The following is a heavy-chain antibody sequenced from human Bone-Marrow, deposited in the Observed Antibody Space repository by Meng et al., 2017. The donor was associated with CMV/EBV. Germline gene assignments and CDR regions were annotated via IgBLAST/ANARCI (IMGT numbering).Heavy chain of an antibody. V-gene: IGHV3-30*04. D-gene: IGHD4-17*01. CDR2: ISYDGSNK. Sequence: GGSLRLSCAASGFTFSSYAMHWVRQAPGKGLEWVAVISYDGSNKYYADSVKGRFTISRDNSKNTLYLQMNSLRAEDTAVYYCARSRLRGACDIWGQGKMVTVSS. CDR3: ARSRLRGACDI. J-gene: IGHJ3*02. CDR1: GFTFSSYA.